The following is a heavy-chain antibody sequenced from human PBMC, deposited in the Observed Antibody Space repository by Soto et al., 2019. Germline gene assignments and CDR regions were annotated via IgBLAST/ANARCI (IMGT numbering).Heavy chain of an antibody. V-gene: IGHV3-11*01. CDR3: ATVFRSSNFNY. D-gene: IGHD3-10*02. CDR1: GLSFSDYY. CDR2: ITSSSSTI. Sequence: QVELVESGGGLVKPGGSLRLSGAASGLSFSDYYMSWIRQAPGKGLEWIAYITSSSSTIYYADSVKGRFIISRNDAKNSLYLQLDSLRAEDTAVYYCATVFRSSNFNYWGQGTLVTVSS. J-gene: IGHJ4*02.